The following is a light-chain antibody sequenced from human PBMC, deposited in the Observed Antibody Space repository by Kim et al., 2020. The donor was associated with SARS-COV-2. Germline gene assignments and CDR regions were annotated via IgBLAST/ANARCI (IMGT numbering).Light chain of an antibody. Sequence: SYELTQPPSVSVAPGETATITCGGDKIGPKNVHWYKRKPGQAPELFMYYDSDRPSGIPERFYGSNSGNPPTLFIDRVEAGDEADYFCQVWESGSDHPVFG. CDR3: QVWESGSDHPV. V-gene: IGLV3-21*01. J-gene: IGLJ1*01. CDR1: KIGPKN. CDR2: YDS.